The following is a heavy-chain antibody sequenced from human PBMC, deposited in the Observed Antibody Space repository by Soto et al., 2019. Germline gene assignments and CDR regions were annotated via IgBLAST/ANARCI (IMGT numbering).Heavy chain of an antibody. CDR3: AHSRYNNGYCPFDS. D-gene: IGHD5-18*01. CDR2: IYWDDDK. Sequence: QITLKESGPPLVNPTQTLTLTCTFAGFSLRGDSVGVAWIRQPPGKALEWLAIIYWDDDKRYSPSLKRRLTITKDTSKNQVVLTMTNMDPVDTATYYCAHSRYNNGYCPFDSWGQGTLVTVSS. V-gene: IGHV2-5*02. J-gene: IGHJ4*02. CDR1: GFSLRGDSVG.